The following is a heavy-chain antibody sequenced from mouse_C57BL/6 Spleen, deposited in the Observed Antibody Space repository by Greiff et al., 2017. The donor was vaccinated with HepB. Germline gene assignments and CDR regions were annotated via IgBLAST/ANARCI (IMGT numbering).Heavy chain of an antibody. D-gene: IGHD1-2*01. V-gene: IGHV7-3*01. CDR2: IRNKANGYTT. CDR1: GFTFTDYY. J-gene: IGHJ2*01. Sequence: EVKLMESGGGLVQPGGSLSLSCAASGFTFTDYYMSWVRQPPGKALEWLGFIRNKANGYTTEYSASVKGRFTISRDNSQSILYLQMKALRAEDSATYYCARSLLRPLYLYYWGQGTTLTVSS. CDR3: ARSLLRPLYLYY.